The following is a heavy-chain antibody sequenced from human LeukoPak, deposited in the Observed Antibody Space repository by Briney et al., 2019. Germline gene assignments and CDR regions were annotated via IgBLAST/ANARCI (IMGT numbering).Heavy chain of an antibody. CDR3: ASLTYDSSGYFYS. CDR1: GFIFSTYG. CDR2: ISGSSGYI. D-gene: IGHD3-22*01. Sequence: GGSLRLSCAASGFIFSTYGVNWVRQAPGKGLDWVSSISGSSGYIDYADSVKGRFTISRDNAKNSLYLQMNSLRAGDTAVYYCASLTYDSSGYFYSWGQGTLVTVSS. J-gene: IGHJ5*01. V-gene: IGHV3-21*01.